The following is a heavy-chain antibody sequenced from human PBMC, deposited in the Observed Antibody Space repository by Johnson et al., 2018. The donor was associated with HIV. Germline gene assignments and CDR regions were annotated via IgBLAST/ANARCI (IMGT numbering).Heavy chain of an antibody. Sequence: VQLVESGGGLVQPGRSLRLSCAASGFTFDDYAMHWVRQAPGKGLEWVSGISWNSGNIGYADSVKGRFTISRDNSKNTLYLQMNSLRAEDTAVYYCAPLGDAVDIWGQGTMVTVSS. D-gene: IGHD7-27*01. CDR2: ISWNSGNI. CDR1: GFTFDDYA. CDR3: APLGDAVDI. J-gene: IGHJ3*02. V-gene: IGHV3-9*01.